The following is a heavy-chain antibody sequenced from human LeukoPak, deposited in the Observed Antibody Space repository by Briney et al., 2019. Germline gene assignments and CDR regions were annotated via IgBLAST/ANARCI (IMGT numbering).Heavy chain of an antibody. CDR3: ARVLPVPYLLDS. D-gene: IGHD3-10*02. J-gene: IGHJ4*02. V-gene: IGHV4-38-2*01. CDR2: FFQSQKS. CDR1: GHSTTRGYY. Sequence: PSETLSLTCDISGHSTTRGYYWAWFRQSPGKGPEWIATFFQSQKSFYNASLESRVIMSLGTSKSQFSLNLTSVTAADTAVYYCARVLPVPYLLDSWGQGTHVTVSS.